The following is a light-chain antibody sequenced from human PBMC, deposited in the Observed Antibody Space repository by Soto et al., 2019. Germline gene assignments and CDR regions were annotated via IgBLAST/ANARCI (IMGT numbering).Light chain of an antibody. CDR2: AAS. CDR3: QKYNSAPLT. V-gene: IGKV1-27*01. Sequence: DIQMTQSPSSVSASLGDRVTITCRASQGIGVYLAWFQQKPGNVPKLLIYAASTLQSGVPSRFSGSGSGTDFTLTISSLQPEVVATYYCQKYNSAPLTFGGGTKVEIK. J-gene: IGKJ4*01. CDR1: QGIGVY.